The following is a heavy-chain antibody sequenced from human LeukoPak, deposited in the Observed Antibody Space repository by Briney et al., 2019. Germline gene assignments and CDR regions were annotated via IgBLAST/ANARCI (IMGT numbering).Heavy chain of an antibody. CDR1: GFIFSDYY. Sequence: PGGSLRLSCTASGFIFSDYYMSWIRQAPGKGLEWVSYISNSSRYTNYADSVKGRFTISRDNAKNTLYLQMNSLRAEDTAVYYCARDQYSSTWYRGAFDVWGQGTMVSVSS. CDR3: ARDQYSSTWYRGAFDV. V-gene: IGHV3-11*06. D-gene: IGHD6-13*01. J-gene: IGHJ3*01. CDR2: ISNSSRYT.